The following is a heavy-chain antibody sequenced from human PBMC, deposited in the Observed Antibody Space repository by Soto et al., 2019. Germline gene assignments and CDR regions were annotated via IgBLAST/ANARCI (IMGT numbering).Heavy chain of an antibody. CDR1: GFTFSSYE. J-gene: IGHJ6*02. CDR2: ISSSGSTI. Sequence: PGGSLRLSCAASGFTFSSYEMNWVRQAPGKGLEWVSYISSSGSTIYYSDSVKGRFTISRDNAKNSLYLQMNSLRAEDTAVYYCAREDCSSTSCYGMDILGQGATVTVSS. D-gene: IGHD2-2*01. CDR3: AREDCSSTSCYGMDI. V-gene: IGHV3-48*03.